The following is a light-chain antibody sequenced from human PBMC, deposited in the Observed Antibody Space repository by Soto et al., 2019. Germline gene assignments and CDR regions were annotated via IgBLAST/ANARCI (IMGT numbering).Light chain of an antibody. Sequence: DIHMTQSPSTLSASVGDRVTITCQASQNINSWLAWYQQKPGKAPKLLIYEASSLEKGVPARFGGSGSGTEFTLTISSLQPDDFATYYCQQYNVYSWTFGQGTKVDIK. V-gene: IGKV1-5*03. J-gene: IGKJ1*01. CDR1: QNINSW. CDR2: EAS. CDR3: QQYNVYSWT.